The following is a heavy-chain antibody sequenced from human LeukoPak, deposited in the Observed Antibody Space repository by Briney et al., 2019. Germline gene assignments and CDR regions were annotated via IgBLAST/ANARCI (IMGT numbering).Heavy chain of an antibody. Sequence: SETLSLTCTVSGGSVSSGSYYWGWIRQPPGKGLEWIGYIYYSGSTNYNPSLKTRVTISVDTSGNQFSLKLSSVTAADTAVYYCARDPGDSWYFDLWGRGTLVTVSS. CDR2: IYYSGST. V-gene: IGHV4-61*01. D-gene: IGHD2-21*02. J-gene: IGHJ2*01. CDR3: ARDPGDSWYFDL. CDR1: GGSVSSGSYY.